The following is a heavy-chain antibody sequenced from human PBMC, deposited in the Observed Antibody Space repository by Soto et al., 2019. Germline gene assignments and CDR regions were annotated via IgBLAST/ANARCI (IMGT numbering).Heavy chain of an antibody. J-gene: IGHJ4*02. V-gene: IGHV4-34*01. D-gene: IGHD6-6*01. CDR2: INHSGST. Sequence: QPPGKGLEWIGEINHSGSTNYNPSLKSRVTISVDTSKNQFSLKLSSVTAADTAVYYCARSHIVPRLLMYPYDYWGQGTLVTVSS. CDR3: ARSHIVPRLLMYPYDY.